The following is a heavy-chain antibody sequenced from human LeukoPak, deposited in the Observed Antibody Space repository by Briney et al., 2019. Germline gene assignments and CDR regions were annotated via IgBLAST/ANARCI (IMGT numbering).Heavy chain of an antibody. CDR3: ARDPSLLWFGELFYYYGMDV. D-gene: IGHD3-10*01. J-gene: IGHJ6*02. V-gene: IGHV7-4-1*02. Sequence: ASVKVSCKASGYTFTSYAMNWVRQAPGRGLEWMGWINTNTGNPTYAQGFTGRFVFSLDTSVSTAYLQISSLKAEDTAVYYCARDPSLLWFGELFYYYGMDVWGQGTTVTVSS. CDR1: GYTFTSYA. CDR2: INTNTGNP.